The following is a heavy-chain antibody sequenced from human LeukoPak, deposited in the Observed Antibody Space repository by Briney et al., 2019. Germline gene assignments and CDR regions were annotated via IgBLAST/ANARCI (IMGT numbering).Heavy chain of an antibody. J-gene: IGHJ4*02. CDR3: ARGQRRDRDLEWELTPGDY. D-gene: IGHD1-26*01. Sequence: SETLSLTCTVSGGSISRSYWSWMRQPAGKGPEWIGRIYGSGTITYNPSLESRVTMSVDTSKNQFSLKLRSVTAADTAVYYCARGQRRDRDLEWELTPGDYWGQGTLVTVSS. V-gene: IGHV4-4*07. CDR1: GGSISRSY. CDR2: IYGSGTI.